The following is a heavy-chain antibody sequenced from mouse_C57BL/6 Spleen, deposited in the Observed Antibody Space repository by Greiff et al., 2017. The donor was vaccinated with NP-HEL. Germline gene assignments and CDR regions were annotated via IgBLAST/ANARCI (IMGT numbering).Heavy chain of an antibody. V-gene: IGHV1-69*01. CDR1: GYTFTSYW. CDR3: YRGGDHWYFDV. D-gene: IGHD2-13*01. CDR2: IDPCASYT. Sequence: QVQLQQPGAELVMPGASVKLSCKASGYTFTSYWMHWVKQRPEQGLEWIGEIDPCASYTNYNQKFKGKSTLTVDKSSSPAYTQLSSLTSEDSAVFYCYRGGDHWYFDVWGTGTTVTVSS. J-gene: IGHJ1*03.